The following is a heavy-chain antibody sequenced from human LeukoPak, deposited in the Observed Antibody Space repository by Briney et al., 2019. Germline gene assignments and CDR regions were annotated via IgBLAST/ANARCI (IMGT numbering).Heavy chain of an antibody. D-gene: IGHD3-3*01. CDR1: GFTFSSYA. Sequence: GGSLRLSCAASGFTFSSYAMSWVRQAPGKGLEWVSAISGSGGSTYYADSVKGRFTISRDNTKNTLYLQMNSLRAEDTAVYYCAKDYFSGSGYYFLNWFDPWGQGTLVTVSS. CDR3: AKDYFSGSGYYFLNWFDP. CDR2: ISGSGGST. V-gene: IGHV3-23*01. J-gene: IGHJ5*02.